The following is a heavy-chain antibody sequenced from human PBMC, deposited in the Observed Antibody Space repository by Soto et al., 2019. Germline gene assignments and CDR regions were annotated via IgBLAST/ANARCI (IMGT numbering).Heavy chain of an antibody. CDR3: ARGRWSIAARRDGMDV. D-gene: IGHD6-6*01. CDR1: GGSISSGGYY. J-gene: IGHJ6*02. Sequence: SETLSLTCTVSGGSISSGGYYWSWIRQHPGKGLEWIGYIYYSGSTYYNPSLKSRVTISVDTSKTQFSLKLSSVTAADTAVYYCARGRWSIAARRDGMDVWGQGTTVTVSS. V-gene: IGHV4-31*03. CDR2: IYYSGST.